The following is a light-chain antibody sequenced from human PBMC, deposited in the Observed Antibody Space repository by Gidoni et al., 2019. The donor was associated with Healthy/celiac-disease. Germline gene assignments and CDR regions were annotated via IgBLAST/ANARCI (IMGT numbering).Light chain of an antibody. J-gene: IGLJ3*02. CDR3: YSTDSSGNHWV. CDR1: ALPKKY. V-gene: IGLV3-10*01. CDR2: EDS. Sequence: SYELTQPPSVSVSPGPTTRITCSGDALPKKYAYWYQQQSGQAPVLVIYEDSNRPSGIPEGFSGSSSGTMATLTISGAQVEDEADYYCYSTDSSGNHWVFGVGTKLTVL.